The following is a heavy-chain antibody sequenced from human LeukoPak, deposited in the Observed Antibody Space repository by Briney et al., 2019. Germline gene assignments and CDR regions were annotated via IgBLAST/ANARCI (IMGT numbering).Heavy chain of an antibody. Sequence: GGSLRLSCAASGFTFTTYWMSWVRQAPGKELEWVANINQDGTEKYYVDSVKGRFTVSRDNAKNSPSLQMNSLRVEDTAIYYCAKVAKYYYGSEIYYFFEHWGQGTPVTASS. CDR3: AKVAKYYYGSEIYYFFEH. J-gene: IGHJ4*02. CDR2: INQDGTEK. V-gene: IGHV3-7*01. CDR1: GFTFTTYW. D-gene: IGHD3-10*01.